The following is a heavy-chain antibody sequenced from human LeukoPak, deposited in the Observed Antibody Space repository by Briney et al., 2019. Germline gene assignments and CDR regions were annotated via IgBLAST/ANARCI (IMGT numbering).Heavy chain of an antibody. CDR2: ISTYNYNT. D-gene: IGHD5-18*01. J-gene: IGHJ4*02. CDR3: ARQVDTTMALPDY. Sequence: GASVEVSCKTSGYTVTRYGVSWVRQAPGQRLEWMGWISTYNYNTNYAQKFRGRVTLTKDTSTSTVYMELRSLRSDDTAIYYCARQVDTTMALPDYWGQGTLVTVSS. V-gene: IGHV1-18*01. CDR1: GYTVTRYG.